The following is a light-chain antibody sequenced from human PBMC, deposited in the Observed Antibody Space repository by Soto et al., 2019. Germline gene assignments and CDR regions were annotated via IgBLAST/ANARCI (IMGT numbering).Light chain of an antibody. CDR3: GTWDSSLSAVV. Sequence: QSVLTQPPSVSAAPGQKVTISCSGSSSNIGNNYVSWYQQLPGTAPKLLIYENNKRPSGIPDRFSGSKSGTSATLGITDLQTGDEADYYCGTWDSSLSAVVFGGGTKLTVL. CDR2: ENN. V-gene: IGLV1-51*02. CDR1: SSNIGNNY. J-gene: IGLJ2*01.